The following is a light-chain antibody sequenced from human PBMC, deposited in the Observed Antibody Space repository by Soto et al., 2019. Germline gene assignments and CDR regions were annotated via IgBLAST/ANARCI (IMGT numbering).Light chain of an antibody. CDR1: QSISSSY. Sequence: EIVLTQSPGTLSLSPGERATLSCRASQSISSSYLSWYQQKPGQAPRPLIYGAYSRATGIPDRFSGSGSGTDFTLTISRLEPEDFAVYYCQQYVSSPWTFGQGTKVEIK. J-gene: IGKJ1*01. CDR3: QQYVSSPWT. V-gene: IGKV3-20*01. CDR2: GAY.